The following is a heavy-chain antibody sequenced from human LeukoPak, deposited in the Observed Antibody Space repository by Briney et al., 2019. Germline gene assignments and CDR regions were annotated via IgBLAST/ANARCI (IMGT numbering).Heavy chain of an antibody. V-gene: IGHV4-61*01. J-gene: IGHJ4*02. CDR2: IYYSGST. CDR3: AREIWGLNYFDY. CDR1: GGSVSSATYY. Sequence: PSETLSLTCTVSGGSVSSATYYWSWIRQPPGKGLGWIGYIYYSGSTNYNPSLKSRLTTSVDTSKNQFSLKLSSVTAADTAVYYCAREIWGLNYFDYWGQGTLITVSS. D-gene: IGHD7-27*01.